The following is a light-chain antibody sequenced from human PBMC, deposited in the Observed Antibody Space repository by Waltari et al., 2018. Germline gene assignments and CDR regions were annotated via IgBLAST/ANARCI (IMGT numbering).Light chain of an antibody. CDR2: DAS. CDR1: QSISSY. CDR3: QQRSKSFT. V-gene: IGKV3-11*01. Sequence: EIVLKQSPATLSLSPGDRATLSCRASQSISSYLAWYQQKPGQAPRLFIYDASTRATGVPARFSGSGSVTDFTLTISSLEPEDFAIYYCQQRSKSFTFGPGTKVDMK. J-gene: IGKJ3*01.